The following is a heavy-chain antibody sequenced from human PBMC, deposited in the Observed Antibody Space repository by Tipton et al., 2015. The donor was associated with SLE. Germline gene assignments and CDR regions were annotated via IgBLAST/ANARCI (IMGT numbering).Heavy chain of an antibody. V-gene: IGHV4-34*01. CDR3: ARGVAGYYFYYYMDV. Sequence: TLSLTCAVYCGSFSGYSWTWIRQSPGRGLEWIGEFNHTGSTNYNPSLKSRATISVDTSKNQLSLKLTSVTAADTAVYYCARGVAGYYFYYYMDVWGKGTTVTISS. CDR2: FNHTGST. D-gene: IGHD3-10*01. J-gene: IGHJ6*03. CDR1: CGSFSGYS.